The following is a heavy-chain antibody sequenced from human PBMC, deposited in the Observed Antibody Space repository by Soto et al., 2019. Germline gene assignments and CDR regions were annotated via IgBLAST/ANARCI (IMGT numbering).Heavy chain of an antibody. J-gene: IGHJ6*02. Sequence: PGGSLRLSCAASGFTFSSYSMNWVRQAPGKGLEWVSSISSSSSYIYYADSVKGRFTISRDNAKNSLYLQMNSLRAEDTAVYYCARDVRVDTAMVSKGGYYYYYGMDVWGQGTTVTVSS. CDR3: ARDVRVDTAMVSKGGYYYYYGMDV. CDR1: GFTFSSYS. D-gene: IGHD5-18*01. V-gene: IGHV3-21*01. CDR2: ISSSSSYI.